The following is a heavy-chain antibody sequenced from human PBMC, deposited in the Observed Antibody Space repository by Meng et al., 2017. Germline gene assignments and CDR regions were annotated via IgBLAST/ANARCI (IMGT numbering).Heavy chain of an antibody. Sequence: GESLKISCAASGFTFSDYYMSWIRQAPGKGLEWVSYISSSGSTIYYADSVKGRFTISRDNAKNSLYLQMSSLRAEDTAVYYCARDSEPRATTLLWFGEPPENYYYYGMDVWGQGTTVTVSS. CDR1: GFTFSDYY. J-gene: IGHJ6*02. CDR3: ARDSEPRATTLLWFGEPPENYYYYGMDV. D-gene: IGHD3-10*01. V-gene: IGHV3-11*04. CDR2: ISSSGSTI.